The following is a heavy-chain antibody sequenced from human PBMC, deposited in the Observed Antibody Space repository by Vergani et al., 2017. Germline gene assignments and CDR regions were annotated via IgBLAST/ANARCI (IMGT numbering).Heavy chain of an antibody. Sequence: EVQLVESGGGLVKPGGSLRLSCAASGFTFSSYSMNWVRQAPGKGLEWVSSISSSSSYIYYADSVKGRFTISRDNAKNSLYLQMNSLRAEDTAVYYCAGQDRGDIVANYYYYMDVWGKGTTVTVSS. CDR2: ISSSSSYI. CDR3: AGQDRGDIVANYYYYMDV. J-gene: IGHJ6*03. D-gene: IGHD2-15*01. V-gene: IGHV3-21*01. CDR1: GFTFSSYS.